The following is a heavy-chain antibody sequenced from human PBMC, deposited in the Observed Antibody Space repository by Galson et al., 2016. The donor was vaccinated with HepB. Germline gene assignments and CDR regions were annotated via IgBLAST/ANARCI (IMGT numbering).Heavy chain of an antibody. D-gene: IGHD3-3*01. CDR3: TRVSGRGAYYDGWTPES. CDR2: IWFDGSHK. J-gene: IGHJ4*02. CDR1: GFTFTDYG. V-gene: IGHV3-33*02. Sequence: SLRLSCAASGFTFTDYGMHWVRQAPGKGPEWVAVIWFDGSHKFYADSGRGRFTISRDDSINTVFLQMTRLTVADTAVYFCTRVSGRGAYYDGWTPESWGQGTLVTVSS.